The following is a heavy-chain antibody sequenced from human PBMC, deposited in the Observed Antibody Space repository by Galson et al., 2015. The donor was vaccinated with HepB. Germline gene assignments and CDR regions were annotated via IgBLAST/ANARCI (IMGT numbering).Heavy chain of an antibody. CDR1: GFTFSSYG. Sequence: SLRLSCAASGFTFSSYGMHWVRQAPGKGLEWVAVIWYDGSNKYYADSVKGRFTISRDNSKNTLYLQMNSLRAEDTAVYYCARVGSSSHYYYYMDVWGKGTTVTVSS. J-gene: IGHJ6*03. CDR3: ARVGSSSHYYYYMDV. D-gene: IGHD6-13*01. V-gene: IGHV3-33*01. CDR2: IWYDGSNK.